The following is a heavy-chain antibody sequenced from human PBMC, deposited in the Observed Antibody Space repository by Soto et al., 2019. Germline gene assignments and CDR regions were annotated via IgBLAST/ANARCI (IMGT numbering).Heavy chain of an antibody. V-gene: IGHV3-74*01. CDR2: INSDGSST. Sequence: GGSLRLSCAASGFTFSSYWMHWVRQAPGKGLVWVSRINSDGSSTSYADSVKGRFTISRDNSKNPLYLQMNSLRAADTAVYYCARRTDTAMVKGYYYGMDVWGQGTTVTVSS. CDR1: GFTFSSYW. D-gene: IGHD5-18*01. J-gene: IGHJ6*02. CDR3: ARRTDTAMVKGYYYGMDV.